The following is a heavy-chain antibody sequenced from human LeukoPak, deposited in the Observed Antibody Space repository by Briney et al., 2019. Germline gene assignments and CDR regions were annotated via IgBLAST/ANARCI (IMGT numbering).Heavy chain of an antibody. Sequence: GGSLRLSCAASGFTFSSYAMHWVRQAPGKGLEWVAVISFDGSNKYYADSVKGRFTISRDNSKNTLYLQMNSLRAEDTAVYYCATPETQWHIFDYWGQGTLVTVSS. CDR3: ATPETQWHIFDY. D-gene: IGHD6-19*01. J-gene: IGHJ4*02. CDR2: ISFDGSNK. CDR1: GFTFSSYA. V-gene: IGHV3-30*04.